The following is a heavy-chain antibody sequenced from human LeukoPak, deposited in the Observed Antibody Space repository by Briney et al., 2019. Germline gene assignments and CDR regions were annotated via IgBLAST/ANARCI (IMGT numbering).Heavy chain of an antibody. CDR2: SSGSGGST. J-gene: IGHJ4*02. V-gene: IGHV3-23*01. CDR1: GFTFSSYA. CDR3: AKDPLGNYNYGSGSYPYYVDY. Sequence: QPGGSLRLSCAASGFTFSSYAMSWVRQAPGKGLEWVSASSGSGGSTYYADSVKGRFTISRDNSKNTLYLQMNSQTAEDTAVYYCAKDPLGNYNYGSGSYPYYVDYWGQGTLVTVSS. D-gene: IGHD3-10*01.